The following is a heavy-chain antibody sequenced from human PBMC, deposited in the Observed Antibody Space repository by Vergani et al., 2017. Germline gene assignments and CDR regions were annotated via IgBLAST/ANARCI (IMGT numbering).Heavy chain of an antibody. V-gene: IGHV1-69*08. CDR3: ARDPRVYGGDPEDYDYGMDV. Sequence: QVQLVQSGAEVKKPGSSVKVSCKASGATFRSNTISWVRQVPGQGLEWMGRIIPVLGKTKYAQDFQGRLTITADTSTSTAYMELTSLRSQDTAVYYCARDPRVYGGDPEDYDYGMDVWGQGTTVTVSS. CDR1: GATFRSNT. D-gene: IGHD2-21*02. J-gene: IGHJ6*02. CDR2: IIPVLGKT.